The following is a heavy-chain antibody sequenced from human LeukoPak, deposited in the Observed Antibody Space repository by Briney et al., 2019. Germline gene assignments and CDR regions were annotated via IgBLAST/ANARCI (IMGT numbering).Heavy chain of an antibody. J-gene: IGHJ4*02. Sequence: GESLKISCKGSGYRFTNYWIGWVRQMPGKGLEWMGIIYPGDYETRYSPSFQGQVTISADKSISTAYLQWSSLKASDTAMYYCARLIYSYGGDYWGQGTLVTVSS. V-gene: IGHV5-51*01. CDR3: ARLIYSYGGDY. CDR1: GYRFTNYW. CDR2: IYPGDYET. D-gene: IGHD5-18*01.